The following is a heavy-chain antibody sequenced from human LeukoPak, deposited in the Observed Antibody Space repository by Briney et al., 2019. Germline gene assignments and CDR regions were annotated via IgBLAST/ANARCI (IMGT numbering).Heavy chain of an antibody. V-gene: IGHV3-11*01. CDR3: ARGPRDAFDI. Sequence: GGSLRLSCAASGFTFSNYYMSWIRQAPGKWLEWVSYISSSGSPIKYADSVKGRFTISRDNAKNSLYLQMNSPRAEDTAAHYCARGPRDAFDIWGQGTMVTVSS. CDR2: ISSSGSPI. CDR1: GFTFSNYY. J-gene: IGHJ3*02.